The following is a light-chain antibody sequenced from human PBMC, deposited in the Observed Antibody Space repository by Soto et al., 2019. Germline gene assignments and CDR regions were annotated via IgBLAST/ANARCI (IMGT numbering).Light chain of an antibody. V-gene: IGLV2-14*01. CDR3: SSYTSASTLLYL. J-gene: IGLJ1*01. CDR1: SSEGGGYNY. Sequence: QSALTQPASVSGSAGQSITNSCTGTSSEGGGYNYVSWYQQNPGIAPKLLIYGVTNRPSGVSTRFSGSKSGNTASLTISGLQAEDEADYHCSSYTSASTLLYLFGTGTKLTVL. CDR2: GVT.